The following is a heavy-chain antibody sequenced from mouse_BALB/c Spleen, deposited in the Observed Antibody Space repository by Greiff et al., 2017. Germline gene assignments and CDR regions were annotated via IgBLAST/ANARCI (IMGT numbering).Heavy chain of an antibody. D-gene: IGHD2-14*01. J-gene: IGHJ4*01. CDR2: IWGGGST. Sequence: VKLVESGPGLVAPSQSLSITCTVSGFSLSRYSVHWVRQPPGKGLEWLGMIWGGGSTDYNSALKSRLSISKDNSKSQVFLKMNSLQTDDTAMYYCATPYYRYDAMDYWGQGTSVTVSS. CDR1: GFSLSRYS. V-gene: IGHV2-6-4*01. CDR3: ATPYYRYDAMDY.